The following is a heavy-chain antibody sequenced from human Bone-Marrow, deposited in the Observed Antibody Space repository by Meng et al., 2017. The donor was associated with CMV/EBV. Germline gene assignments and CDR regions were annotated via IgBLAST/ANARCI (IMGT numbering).Heavy chain of an antibody. Sequence: SETLSRTCTVSGGSVSSGSYYWSWIRQPPGKGLEWIGYLYYSGRTNYNPSLKSRVTISVDTSKNKFSLKLSSVTAADPAVYYCARYYDPSGSFDPWGQGTLVTVSS. D-gene: IGHD3-22*01. CDR3: ARYYDPSGSFDP. CDR1: GGSVSSGSYY. CDR2: LYYSGRT. V-gene: IGHV4-61*01. J-gene: IGHJ5*02.